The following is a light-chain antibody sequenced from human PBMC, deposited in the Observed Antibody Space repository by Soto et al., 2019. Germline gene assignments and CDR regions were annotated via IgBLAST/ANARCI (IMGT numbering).Light chain of an antibody. CDR3: SSYTSSNNWV. CDR1: NSDIGGYNY. V-gene: IGLV2-14*01. CDR2: EVS. J-gene: IGLJ3*02. Sequence: QSALTQPASVSGSPGQSITISCTGTNSDIGGYNYVSWYQQHPGKAPKLMIYEVSNRPSRVSYRFSGSKSGNTASLTISGLQAEDEADYYCSSYTSSNNWVFGGGTKLTVL.